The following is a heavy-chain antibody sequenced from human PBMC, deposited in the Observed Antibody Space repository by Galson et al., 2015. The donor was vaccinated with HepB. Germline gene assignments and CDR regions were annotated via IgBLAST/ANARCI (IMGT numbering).Heavy chain of an antibody. Sequence: SLRLSCAASGFTFSSYGMHWVRQAPGKGLEWVAFIRYDGSNKYYADSVKGRFTISRDNSKNTLYLQMNSLRAEDTAVYYCAKAPRPIAAAADFDYWGQGTLVTVSS. V-gene: IGHV3-30*02. CDR3: AKAPRPIAAAADFDY. J-gene: IGHJ4*02. CDR2: IRYDGSNK. CDR1: GFTFSSYG. D-gene: IGHD6-13*01.